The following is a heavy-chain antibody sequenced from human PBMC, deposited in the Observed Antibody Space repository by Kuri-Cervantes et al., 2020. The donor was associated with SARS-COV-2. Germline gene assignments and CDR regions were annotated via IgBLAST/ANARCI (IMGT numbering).Heavy chain of an antibody. V-gene: IGHV1-18*04. CDR3: ARQDAGGYQLPYPYYYYYGMDV. J-gene: IGHJ6*02. CDR1: GYTFTSYG. CDR2: ISAYNGNT. Sequence: ASVKVSCKASGYTFTSYGISWVRQAPGQGLEWMGWISAYNGNTNYAQKLQGRVTMTTDTSTSTAYMELSSLRSEDTAVYYCARQDAGGYQLPYPYYYYYGMDVWGQGTTVTVSS. D-gene: IGHD2-2*01.